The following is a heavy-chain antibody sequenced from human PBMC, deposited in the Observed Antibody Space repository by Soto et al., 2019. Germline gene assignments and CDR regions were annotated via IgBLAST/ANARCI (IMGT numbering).Heavy chain of an antibody. Sequence: GGSLRLSCAASGFTFDDYAMHWVRQAPGKGLEWVSGITRNSDDIGYADSVKGRFTVSRDNAKNSLYLQMNSLRTEDTALYYCANLATTTDVDYWGQGTLVTVSS. CDR1: GFTFDDYA. J-gene: IGHJ4*02. CDR3: ANLATTTDVDY. V-gene: IGHV3-9*01. CDR2: ITRNSDDI.